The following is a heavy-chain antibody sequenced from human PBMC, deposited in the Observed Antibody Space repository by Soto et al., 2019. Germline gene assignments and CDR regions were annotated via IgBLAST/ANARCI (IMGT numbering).Heavy chain of an antibody. CDR1: GFTFSSYA. Sequence: GGSLRLSCAASGFTFSSYAMSWVRQAPGKGLEWVSAISGSGGSTYYADSVKGRFTISRDNSKNTLYLQMNSLRAEDTAVYYCAKDKTDLRYFDWFPDYWGQGTLVTVSS. D-gene: IGHD3-9*01. CDR3: AKDKTDLRYFDWFPDY. CDR2: ISGSGGST. J-gene: IGHJ4*02. V-gene: IGHV3-23*01.